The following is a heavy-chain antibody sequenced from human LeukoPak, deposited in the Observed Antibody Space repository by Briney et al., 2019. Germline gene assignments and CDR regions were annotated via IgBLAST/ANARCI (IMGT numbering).Heavy chain of an antibody. D-gene: IGHD3-16*01. Sequence: PGGSLRLSCAASGFTFSSYGMSWVRQAPGKGLEWVSAISGRGGSTYYADSVKGRFTVSRDNSKNTLFLEMSSLTSEDRAVYYCARDLWPPQYYYYLDVWGIGTTVTVSS. J-gene: IGHJ6*03. CDR1: GFTFSSYG. CDR2: ISGRGGST. CDR3: ARDLWPPQYYYYLDV. V-gene: IGHV3-23*01.